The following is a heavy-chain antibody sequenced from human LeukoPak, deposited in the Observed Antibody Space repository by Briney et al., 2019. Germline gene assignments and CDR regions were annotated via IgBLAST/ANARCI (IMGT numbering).Heavy chain of an antibody. Sequence: ASVKVSCKASGYTFTSYGISWVRQAPGQGLEWMGWINAYNGNTNYAQKLQGRVTMTTDTSTSTAYLELRSLGSDDTAVYYRARRYQLLYGVYYYYYLDVWGRGTTVTVSS. V-gene: IGHV1-18*01. CDR2: INAYNGNT. D-gene: IGHD2-2*02. CDR1: GYTFTSYG. J-gene: IGHJ6*03. CDR3: ARRYQLLYGVYYYYYLDV.